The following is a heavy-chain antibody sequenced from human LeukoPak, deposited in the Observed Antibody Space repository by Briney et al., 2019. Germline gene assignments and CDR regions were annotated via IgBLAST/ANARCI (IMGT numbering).Heavy chain of an antibody. Sequence: SETLSPTCTASGGSISSGGYYWSWIRQHPGKGLEWIGYIYYSGSTYYNPSLKSRVTISVDTSKNQFSLKLSSVTAADTAVYYCARNVGYSYGQPEYYFDYWGQGTLVTVSS. CDR2: IYYSGST. D-gene: IGHD5-18*01. CDR3: ARNVGYSYGQPEYYFDY. V-gene: IGHV4-31*03. J-gene: IGHJ4*02. CDR1: GGSISSGGYY.